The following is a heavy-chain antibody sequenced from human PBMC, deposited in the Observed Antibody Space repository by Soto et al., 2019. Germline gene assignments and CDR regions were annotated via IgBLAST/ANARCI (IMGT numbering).Heavy chain of an antibody. CDR3: ERSMHYSDGSNYSPFDY. J-gene: IGHJ4*02. Sequence: QVQLQESGPGLVKPSETLSLTCTVSGGSVSSGNYYWSWIRQPPGKGLEWIGYFYYTGSTNYNPSLKSRVTISIDASKNQFSLRLSSVTAADTAVYYCERSMHYSDGSNYSPFDYWGQGTLVTVSS. D-gene: IGHD3-22*01. CDR1: GGSVSSGNYY. CDR2: FYYTGST. V-gene: IGHV4-61*01.